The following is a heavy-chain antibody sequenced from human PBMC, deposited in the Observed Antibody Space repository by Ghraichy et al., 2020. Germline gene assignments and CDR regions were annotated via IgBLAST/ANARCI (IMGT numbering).Heavy chain of an antibody. CDR3: ARGGGEDFWSGTYYYFDY. D-gene: IGHD3-3*01. CDR1: GGTFSSYA. Sequence: SVKVSCKASGGTFSSYAISWVRQAPGQGLEWMGGIIPIFGTANYAQKFQGRVTITADKSTSTAYMELSSLRSEDTAVYYCARGGGEDFWSGTYYYFDYWGQGTLVTVSS. V-gene: IGHV1-69*06. CDR2: IIPIFGTA. J-gene: IGHJ4*02.